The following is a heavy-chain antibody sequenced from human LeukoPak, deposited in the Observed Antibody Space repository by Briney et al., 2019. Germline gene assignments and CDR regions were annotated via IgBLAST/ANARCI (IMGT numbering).Heavy chain of an antibody. J-gene: IGHJ5*02. Sequence: SETLSLTCTVSGGSFNSDSYSWAWIRQPPGKGLEWIGTIYSSGSTYYNPSLKSRVTISVDTSGNQFSLRWNSVTAADTAVYYCATHGPAVAGGFDPWGRGALVTVSS. CDR1: GGSFNSDSYS. V-gene: IGHV4-39*01. CDR2: IYSSGST. CDR3: ATHGPAVAGGFDP. D-gene: IGHD6-19*01.